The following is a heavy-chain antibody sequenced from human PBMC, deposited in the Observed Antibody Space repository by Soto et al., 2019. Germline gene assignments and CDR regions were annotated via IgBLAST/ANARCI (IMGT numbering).Heavy chain of an antibody. CDR3: ASGGLKDCYNHYFEY. CDR1: GASVSSNSAT. J-gene: IGHJ4*02. Sequence: SQTLSLTCAISGASVSSNSATWNRIRQSPSRGLEWLGRTYYRTKWNNDYGLSVKSRITINPDTSKNQFAIDLNSVTTENTAVYYCASGGLKDCYNHYFEYWGQGTLVTV. CDR2: TYYRTKWNN. D-gene: IGHD2-21*01. V-gene: IGHV6-1*01.